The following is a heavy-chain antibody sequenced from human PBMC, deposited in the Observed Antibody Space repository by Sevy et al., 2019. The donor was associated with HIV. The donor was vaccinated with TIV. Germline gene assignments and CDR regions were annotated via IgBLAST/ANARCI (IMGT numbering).Heavy chain of an antibody. J-gene: IGHJ5*02. CDR3: ARDFSYYGSGSYHWFDP. Sequence: SETLSLTCTVSGGSISSYYWSWIRQPPGKGLEWIGYIYYSGSTNYNPSLKSRVTISVDKSKNQFSLKLSSVTAADTAVYYCARDFSYYGSGSYHWFDPWGQGTLVTVSS. V-gene: IGHV4-59*01. CDR2: IYYSGST. CDR1: GGSISSYY. D-gene: IGHD3-10*01.